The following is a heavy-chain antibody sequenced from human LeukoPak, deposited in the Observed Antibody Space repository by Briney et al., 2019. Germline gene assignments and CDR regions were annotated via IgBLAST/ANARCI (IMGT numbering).Heavy chain of an antibody. Sequence: GGSLRLSCAASGFTFTNYWMIWVRQAPGKGLERVGNINEDGSKKYYVGSVEGRFTISRDNAKNSVFLQMNNLRADDTAMYYCASSSYSCSSSWGQGTLVTVSS. J-gene: IGHJ5*02. CDR3: ASSSYSCSSS. CDR2: INEDGSKK. V-gene: IGHV3-7*01. CDR1: GFTFTNYW. D-gene: IGHD3-10*01.